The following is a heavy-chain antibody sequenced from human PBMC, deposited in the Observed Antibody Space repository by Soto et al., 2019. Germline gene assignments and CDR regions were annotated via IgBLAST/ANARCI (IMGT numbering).Heavy chain of an antibody. CDR1: GGSVSSGSYY. V-gene: IGHV4-61*01. J-gene: IGHJ4*02. D-gene: IGHD7-27*01. CDR3: ARTVMPVGNLAAFDH. CDR2: IYYSGST. Sequence: SETLSLTCTVSGGSVSSGSYYWSWIRQPPGKGLEWIGYIYYSGSTNYNSSLKSRVTISVDTSKNQFSLKLTSVTAADSAVYFCARTVMPVGNLAAFDHWGQGVLVTVSS.